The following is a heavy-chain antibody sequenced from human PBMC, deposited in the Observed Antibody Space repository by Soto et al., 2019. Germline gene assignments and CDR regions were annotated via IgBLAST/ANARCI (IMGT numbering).Heavy chain of an antibody. Sequence: EVQLVESGGGLVQPGGSLRLSCSASGFTFSSYAMHWVRQAPGKGLEYVSAISSNGGSTYYADSVKGRFTISRDNSKNTLYLQMSSLRAEDTAVYYCVKRRGYGYGYTPFDYWGQGTLVTVSS. CDR3: VKRRGYGYGYTPFDY. V-gene: IGHV3-64D*06. CDR2: ISSNGGST. D-gene: IGHD5-18*01. CDR1: GFTFSSYA. J-gene: IGHJ4*02.